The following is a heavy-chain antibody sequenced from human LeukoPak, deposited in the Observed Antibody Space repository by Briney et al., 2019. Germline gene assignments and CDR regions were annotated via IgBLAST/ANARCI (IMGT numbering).Heavy chain of an antibody. CDR1: GFTFSSYG. CDR3: AKSAGSGSYEYIDY. V-gene: IGHV3-30*18. J-gene: IGHJ4*02. Sequence: AGGSLRLSCPASGFTFSSYGMHWVRQAPGKGLEWVAVISYDGSNKYYADSVKGRFTISRDNSKNTLYLQMNSLRAEDTAVYYCAKSAGSGSYEYIDYWGQGTLVTVSS. D-gene: IGHD1-26*01. CDR2: ISYDGSNK.